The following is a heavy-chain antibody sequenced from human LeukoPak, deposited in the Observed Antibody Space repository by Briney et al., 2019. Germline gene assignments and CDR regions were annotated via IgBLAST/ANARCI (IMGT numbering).Heavy chain of an antibody. CDR3: ARGLKLVLSYYYYGMDV. D-gene: IGHD6-13*01. V-gene: IGHV4-34*01. CDR1: GGSFSGYY. CDR2: INHSGST. J-gene: IGHJ6*02. Sequence: SETLSLTCAVYGGSFSGYYWSWIRQPPGKGLEWIGEINHSGSTNYNPSLKSRVTISVDTSKNQFSLKLSSVTAADTAVYYCARGLKLVLSYYYYGMDVWGQGTTVTVSS.